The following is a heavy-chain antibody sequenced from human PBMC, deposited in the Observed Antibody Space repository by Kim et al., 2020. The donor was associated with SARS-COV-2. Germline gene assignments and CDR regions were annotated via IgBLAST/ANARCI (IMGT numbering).Heavy chain of an antibody. CDR3: ARHPRFGDNNNWLDP. Sequence: SETLSLTCTVSGGSISDYYWSWIRQSPGKGLEWIGYISYSGGTKYKSSLKSRVTISVDMSKNQVFLKLSSVTAGDTAVYSCARHPRFGDNNNWLDPWGQGTLVIVSS. V-gene: IGHV4-59*08. J-gene: IGHJ5*02. CDR2: ISYSGGT. D-gene: IGHD3-10*01. CDR1: GGSISDYY.